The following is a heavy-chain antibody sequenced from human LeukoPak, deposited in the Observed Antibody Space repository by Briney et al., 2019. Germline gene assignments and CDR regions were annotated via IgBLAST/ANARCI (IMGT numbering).Heavy chain of an antibody. D-gene: IGHD5-12*01. CDR2: IYTTGST. J-gene: IGHJ5*02. Sequence: SETLSLTCTVSGGSISSGSNYWSWIRQPAGKGLEWIGRIYTTGSTYYNPSLKSRVTMSVDTSKNQFSLKLSSVTAADTAVYYCARAEPDRNGYSGYDDYLRFDPWGQGTLVTVSS. CDR3: ARAEPDRNGYSGYDDYLRFDP. CDR1: GGSISSGSNY. V-gene: IGHV4-61*02.